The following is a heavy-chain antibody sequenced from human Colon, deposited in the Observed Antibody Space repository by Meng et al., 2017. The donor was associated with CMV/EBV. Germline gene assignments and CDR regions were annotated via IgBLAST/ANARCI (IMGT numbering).Heavy chain of an antibody. D-gene: IGHD5-18*01. J-gene: IGHJ4*02. Sequence: GGSLRLSCAASGFTFSSYAMHWVRQAPGKGLEWVAVISYDGSNKYYADSVKGRFTISRDNSKNTLYLQMNSPSAEDTAVYYCARESYSYVYDAAAYWGQGTLVTVSS. CDR1: GFTFSSYA. V-gene: IGHV3-30-3*01. CDR3: ARESYSYVYDAAAY. CDR2: ISYDGSNK.